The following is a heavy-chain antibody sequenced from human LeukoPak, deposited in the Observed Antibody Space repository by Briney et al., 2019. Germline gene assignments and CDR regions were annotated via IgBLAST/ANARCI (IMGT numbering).Heavy chain of an antibody. Sequence: GGSLRLSCAASGFTFSSYAMTWVRQAPGKGLEWVSAISGGHESTYYADSVKGRFTISRDNSKNTLYLHMNSPRAEDTAVYYCARGHRGSSLLGHVAFDYWGQGTLVTVSS. V-gene: IGHV3-23*01. J-gene: IGHJ4*02. CDR2: ISGGHEST. CDR1: GFTFSSYA. CDR3: ARGHRGSSLLGHVAFDY. D-gene: IGHD6-6*01.